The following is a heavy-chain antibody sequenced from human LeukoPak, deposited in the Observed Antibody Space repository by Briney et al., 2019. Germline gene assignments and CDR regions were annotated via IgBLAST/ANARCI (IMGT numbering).Heavy chain of an antibody. V-gene: IGHV6-1*01. J-gene: IGHJ4*02. CDR2: TYYRSKLFN. CDR3: ASNYYDSSGYYYTDY. D-gene: IGHD3-22*01. Sequence: SQTLSLTCALSGDSVSSNSAAWNWLRQSPSRGLEWLGRTYYRSKLFNDYAVSVKGRITINPDTSKNQFSLQLNSVTPEDTAVYYCASNYYDSSGYYYTDYWGQGTLVTVSS. CDR1: GDSVSSNSAA.